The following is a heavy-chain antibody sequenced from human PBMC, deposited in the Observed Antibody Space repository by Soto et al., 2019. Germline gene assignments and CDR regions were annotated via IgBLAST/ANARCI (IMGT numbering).Heavy chain of an antibody. V-gene: IGHV5-51*01. Sequence: GESLKISCKGSGYSFTSYWIGWVRQMPGKGLEWMGIIYPGDSDTRYSPSFQGQVTISADKSISTAYLQWSSLKASDTAMYYCARHLLTRFLYSGMDVWGQGTTVTVSS. J-gene: IGHJ6*02. CDR1: GYSFTSYW. CDR3: ARHLLTRFLYSGMDV. D-gene: IGHD3-10*01. CDR2: IYPGDSDT.